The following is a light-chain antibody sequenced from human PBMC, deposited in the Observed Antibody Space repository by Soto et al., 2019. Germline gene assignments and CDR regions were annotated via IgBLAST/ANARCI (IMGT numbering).Light chain of an antibody. V-gene: IGKV3-20*01. CDR3: QQYGSVPLT. CDR2: GAS. CDR1: QSVSANY. J-gene: IGKJ4*01. Sequence: EIVLTPSPGTLSLSPGERTTLSCRASQSVSANYLAWYQQKPGQAPRLLIYGASSRATGIPDRFSGSGSGADFTLTISRLEPEDFAVYYCQQYGSVPLTFGGGTKVEIK.